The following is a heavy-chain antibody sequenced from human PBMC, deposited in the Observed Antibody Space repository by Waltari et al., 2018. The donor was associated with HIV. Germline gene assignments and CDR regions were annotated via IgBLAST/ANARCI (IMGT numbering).Heavy chain of an antibody. Sequence: QVQLVQSGAEVKKPGASVKVSCKASGYTFTTYYIHWVRQAPGQGLEGLGVINPTGGKTKYAQKCQSRVTMTRDRSTSTVNMELSSLRSEDTAVYYCARDLLPQVIAGTLYSWGQGTLVTVSS. CDR1: GYTFTTYY. J-gene: IGHJ4*02. D-gene: IGHD2-15*01. CDR2: INPTGGKT. V-gene: IGHV1-46*01. CDR3: ARDLLPQVIAGTLYS.